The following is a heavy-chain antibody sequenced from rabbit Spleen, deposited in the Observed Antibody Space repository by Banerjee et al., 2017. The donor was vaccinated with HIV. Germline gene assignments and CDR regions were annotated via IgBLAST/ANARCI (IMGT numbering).Heavy chain of an antibody. D-gene: IGHD6-1*01. CDR1: GFSFSSSYW. CDR2: INTGSGSA. Sequence: QEQLVESGGGLVQPEGSLTLTCTASGFSFSSSYWMCWVRQAPGKGLEWIGCINTGSGSAYYASWAKGRFTISKTSSTTVTLQMTSLTAADTATYFCARGVSGGLGYAYDLWGPGTLVTVS. CDR3: ARGVSGGLGYAYDL. V-gene: IGHV1S45*01. J-gene: IGHJ6*01.